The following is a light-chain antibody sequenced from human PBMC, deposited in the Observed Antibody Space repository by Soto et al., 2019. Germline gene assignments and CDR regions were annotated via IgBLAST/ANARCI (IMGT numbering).Light chain of an antibody. J-gene: IGKJ5*01. V-gene: IGKV3-20*01. CDR3: QQYGSSLST. CDR2: GAS. Sequence: SPGTLSLSPGERATLSCRASQSVSSSYLAWYQQKPGQAPRLLIYGASSRATGIPDRFSGSGSGTDFTLTISRLEPEDFAVYYCQQYGSSLSTFGQGTRLEIK. CDR1: QSVSSSY.